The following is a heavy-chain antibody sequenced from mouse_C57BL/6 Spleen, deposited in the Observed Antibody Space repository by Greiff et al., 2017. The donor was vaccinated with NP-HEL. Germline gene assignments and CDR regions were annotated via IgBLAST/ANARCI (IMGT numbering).Heavy chain of an antibody. J-gene: IGHJ1*03. CDR1: GFTFSSYA. D-gene: IGHD1-1*01. CDR2: ISDGGSYT. Sequence: DVKLVESGGGLVKPGGSLKLSCAASGFTFSSYAMSWVRQTPEKRLEWVATISDGGSYTYYPDNVKGRFTISRDNAKNNLYLQMSHLKSEDTAMYYCARDPLYYYGSSYGWWYFDVWGTGTTVTVSS. V-gene: IGHV5-4*01. CDR3: ARDPLYYYGSSYGWWYFDV.